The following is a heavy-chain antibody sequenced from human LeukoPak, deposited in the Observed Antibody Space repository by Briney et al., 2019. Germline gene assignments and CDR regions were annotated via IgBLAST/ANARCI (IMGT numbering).Heavy chain of an antibody. J-gene: IGHJ4*02. Sequence: GSLRLSCEASEFTFSSYWMHWVRQAPGKGLVWVSRIDADGTSAAYADSVKGRFSISRDNAKNTLYLQMDSLRAEDTAVYYCARFNRRYYFDYWGQGTLVTVSS. CDR1: EFTFSSYW. CDR3: ARFNRRYYFDY. D-gene: IGHD2/OR15-2a*01. V-gene: IGHV3-74*01. CDR2: IDADGTSA.